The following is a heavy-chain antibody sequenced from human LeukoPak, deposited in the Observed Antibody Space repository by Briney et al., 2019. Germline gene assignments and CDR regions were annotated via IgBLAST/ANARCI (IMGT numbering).Heavy chain of an antibody. D-gene: IGHD6-19*01. CDR3: AKGALRGIAVAGTGFGY. CDR1: GFTFSSYA. Sequence: PGGSLRLSCAASGFTFSSYAMSWVRQAPGKGLEWVSAISGSGGSTYYADSVKGRFTISRDNSKNTLYLQMNSLRAEDTAVYYCAKGALRGIAVAGTGFGYWGQGTLVTVSS. V-gene: IGHV3-23*01. J-gene: IGHJ4*02. CDR2: ISGSGGST.